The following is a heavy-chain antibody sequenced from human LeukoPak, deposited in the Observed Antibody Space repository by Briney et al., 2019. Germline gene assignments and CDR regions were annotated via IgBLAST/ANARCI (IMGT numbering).Heavy chain of an antibody. J-gene: IGHJ3*02. CDR3: ARRVTIFGVVTHFDAFDI. V-gene: IGHV4-39*01. Sequence: SETLSLTCTVSGGSISSSSYYWGWIRQPPGKGLEWIGSIYYSGSTYYNSSLKSRVTISVDTSKNQFSLKLSSVTAADTAVYYCARRVTIFGVVTHFDAFDIWGQGTMVTVSS. CDR2: IYYSGST. CDR1: GGSISSSSYY. D-gene: IGHD3-3*01.